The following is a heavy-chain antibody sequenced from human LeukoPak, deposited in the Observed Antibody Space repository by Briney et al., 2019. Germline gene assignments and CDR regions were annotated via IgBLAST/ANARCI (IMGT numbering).Heavy chain of an antibody. V-gene: IGHV3-30-3*01. D-gene: IGHD5-12*01. Sequence: PGGSLRLSCAASGFTFSSYAMHWVRQAPGMGLEWVAFISYDGSNTYYADSVKGRFTISRVNSRSTLYLQMNSLRAEDTAVYYCARDLGYDPFDWGQGTLVTVSS. CDR3: ARDLGYDPFD. J-gene: IGHJ4*02. CDR2: ISYDGSNT. CDR1: GFTFSSYA.